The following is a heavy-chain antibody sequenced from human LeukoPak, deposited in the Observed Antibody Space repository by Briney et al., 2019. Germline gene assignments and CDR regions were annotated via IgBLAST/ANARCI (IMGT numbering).Heavy chain of an antibody. CDR2: FDPEDGET. V-gene: IGHV1-24*01. D-gene: IGHD3-16*02. CDR1: GYTLTELS. Sequence: ASVKVSCKVSGYTLTELSMHWVRQAPGKGLEWMGGFDPEDGETIYAQRFQGRVTMTEDTSTDTAYMELSSLRSEDTAVYYCATDLRINYDYVWGSYRYFSWGQGTLVTVSS. J-gene: IGHJ5*02. CDR3: ATDLRINYDYVWGSYRYFS.